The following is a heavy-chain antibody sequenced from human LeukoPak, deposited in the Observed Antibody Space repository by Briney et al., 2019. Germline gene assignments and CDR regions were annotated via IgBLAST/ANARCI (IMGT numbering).Heavy chain of an antibody. CDR2: ISAYNGNT. CDR1: GYTFTSYG. CDR3: ARDGSLKPDFDY. J-gene: IGHJ4*02. D-gene: IGHD5-12*01. Sequence: ASVKVSCKASGYTFTSYGISWVRRAPGQGLEWMGWISAYNGNTNYAQKLQGRVTITTDPSTSTAYMELRSLRSDDTAVYYCARDGSLKPDFDYWGQGTLVTVSS. V-gene: IGHV1-18*01.